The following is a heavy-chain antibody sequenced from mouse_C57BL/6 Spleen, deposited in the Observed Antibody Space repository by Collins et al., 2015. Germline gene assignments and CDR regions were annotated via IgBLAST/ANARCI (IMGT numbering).Heavy chain of an antibody. Sequence: EVKLVESGGGLVQPGGSLKLSCAASGFTFSSYTMSWVRQTPEKRLEWVAYISNGGGSTYYPDTVKGRFTISRDNAKNTLYLQMSSLKSEDTAMYYCARHYYGSSYYFDVWGAGTTVTVSS. D-gene: IGHD1-1*01. J-gene: IGHJ1*01. CDR3: ARHYYGSSYYFDV. CDR1: GFTFSSYT. V-gene: IGHV5-12-2*01. CDR2: ISNGGGST.